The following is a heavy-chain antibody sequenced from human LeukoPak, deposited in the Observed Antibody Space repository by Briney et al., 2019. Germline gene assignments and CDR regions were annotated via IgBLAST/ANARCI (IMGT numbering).Heavy chain of an antibody. Sequence: PSETLSLTCAVYGGSFSGYYWSWIRQPPGKGLDWIGEINHSGSTNYNPSLKSRVTISVDTSKNQFSLKLSSVTAADTAVYYCAREGYSSGWPFDYWGQGTLVTVSS. CDR3: AREGYSSGWPFDY. J-gene: IGHJ4*02. CDR1: GGSFSGYY. CDR2: INHSGST. V-gene: IGHV4-34*01. D-gene: IGHD6-19*01.